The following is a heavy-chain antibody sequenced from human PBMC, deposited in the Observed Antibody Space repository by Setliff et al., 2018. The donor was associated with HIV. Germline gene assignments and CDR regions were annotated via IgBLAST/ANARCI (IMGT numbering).Heavy chain of an antibody. CDR2: IIPIFGTA. CDR1: GGTFSSYA. CDR3: ARVTTGTYYYYMDV. Sequence: KVSCKASGGTFSSYAISWVRQAPGQGLEWMGGIIPIFGTANYAQKFQGRVTITADESTSTAYMELSSLRSEDTAVYYCARVTTGTYYYYMDVWGKGTTVTVSS. D-gene: IGHD1-7*01. J-gene: IGHJ6*03. V-gene: IGHV1-69*01.